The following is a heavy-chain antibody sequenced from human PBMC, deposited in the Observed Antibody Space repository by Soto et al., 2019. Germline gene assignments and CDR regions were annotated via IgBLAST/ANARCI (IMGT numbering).Heavy chain of an antibody. CDR3: ARDPRRFLEWLPSQNYYYYMDV. D-gene: IGHD3-3*01. V-gene: IGHV1-46*01. CDR2: INPSGGST. Sequence: GASVKVSCKASGYTFTSYYMHWVRQAPGQGLEWMGIINPSGGSTSYAQKFQGRVTMTRDTSTSTVYMELSSLRSEDTAVYYCARDPRRFLEWLPSQNYYYYMDVWGKGTTVTVSS. J-gene: IGHJ6*03. CDR1: GYTFTSYY.